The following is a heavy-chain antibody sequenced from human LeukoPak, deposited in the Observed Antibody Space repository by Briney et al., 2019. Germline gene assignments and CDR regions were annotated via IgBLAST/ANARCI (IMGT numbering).Heavy chain of an antibody. Sequence: GGSLRLSCAASGFTFSTYWMSWVRQAPGKGLEWVANIKQDGSDIYYVDSVKGRFTISRDNSKNTLYLQMNSLRAEDTAVYYCVASSGWREGFDYWGQGTLVTVSS. CDR1: GFTFSTYW. CDR3: VASSGWREGFDY. V-gene: IGHV3-7*01. D-gene: IGHD6-19*01. CDR2: IKQDGSDI. J-gene: IGHJ4*02.